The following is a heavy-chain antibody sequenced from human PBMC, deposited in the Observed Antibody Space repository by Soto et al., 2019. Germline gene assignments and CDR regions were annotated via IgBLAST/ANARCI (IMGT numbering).Heavy chain of an antibody. CDR1: GFTFSSYG. CDR3: AKDHAGYDILTGYPYNYGMDV. CDR2: ISYDGSNK. Sequence: GGSLRLSCAASGFTFSSYGMHWVRQAPGKGLEWVAVISYDGSNKYYADSVKGRFTISRDNSKNTLYLQMNSLRAEDTAVYYCAKDHAGYDILTGYPYNYGMDVWGQGTTVTVSS. J-gene: IGHJ6*02. V-gene: IGHV3-30*18. D-gene: IGHD3-9*01.